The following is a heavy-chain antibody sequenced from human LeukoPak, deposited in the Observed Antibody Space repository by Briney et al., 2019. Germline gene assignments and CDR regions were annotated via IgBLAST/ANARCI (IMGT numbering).Heavy chain of an antibody. CDR3: ARDHIGLIPDY. J-gene: IGHJ4*02. V-gene: IGHV4-4*07. Sequence: SETPSLTCTVSGGSIINYYWSWVRQSPGKGLEWIGRIHITESTNYNPSLKSRVTLSQDTSKSQISLRLRSVTAADTAVYYCARDHIGLIPDYWGQGILVSVSS. CDR1: GGSIINYY. CDR2: IHITEST. D-gene: IGHD3-10*01.